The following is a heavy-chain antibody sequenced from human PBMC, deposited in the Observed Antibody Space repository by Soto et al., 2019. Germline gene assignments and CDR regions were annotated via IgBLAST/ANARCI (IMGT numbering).Heavy chain of an antibody. Sequence: ASVKVSYKASGYAFTSYAMHGVHEAPGQRLEWMGWINAGNGSTKYSQKFQGRVTITRDTSASTAYMELSSLRSEDTAVYCCARDGLPLGRPGYYYYYMDVWGKGTTVTVSS. CDR2: INAGNGST. V-gene: IGHV1-3*01. J-gene: IGHJ6*03. CDR1: GYAFTSYA. CDR3: ARDGLPLGRPGYYYYYMDV. D-gene: IGHD1-1*01.